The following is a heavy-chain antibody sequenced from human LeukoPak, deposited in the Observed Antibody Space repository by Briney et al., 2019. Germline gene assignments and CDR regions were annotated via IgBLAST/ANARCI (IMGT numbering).Heavy chain of an antibody. CDR2: ISSSSSYI. CDR1: GFTFSSYS. J-gene: IGHJ4*02. Sequence: KPGGSLRLSCAASGFTFSSYSMNWVRQAPGKGLEWVSSISSSSSYIYYADSVKGRFTISRDNAKNSLYLQMNSLRAEDTAVYYCARVEVGATWAFDYWGQGTLVTVSS. V-gene: IGHV3-21*01. CDR3: ARVEVGATWAFDY. D-gene: IGHD1-26*01.